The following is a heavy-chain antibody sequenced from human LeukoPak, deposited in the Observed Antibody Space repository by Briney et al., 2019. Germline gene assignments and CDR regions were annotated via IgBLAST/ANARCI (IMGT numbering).Heavy chain of an antibody. CDR1: GYTFPGHH. D-gene: IGHD4-23*01. V-gene: IGHV1-2*02. CDR3: ARDGYGGNSFDY. CDR2: INPKNGGT. J-gene: IGHJ4*02. Sequence: ASVTVSCTASGYTFPGHHIHWVRQAPGQGLEWMGWINPKNGGTNYAQKFQGRVTMTRDTSINTAFMELSRLNSDDTAVYFCARDGYGGNSFDYWGQGTLVTVSS.